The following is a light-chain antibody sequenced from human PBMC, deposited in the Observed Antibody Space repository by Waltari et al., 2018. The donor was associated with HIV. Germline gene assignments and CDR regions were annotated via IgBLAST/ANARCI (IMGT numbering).Light chain of an antibody. Sequence: EVVLTQSPGTLSLSPGERATLSCRASQSVSGSLFVWYQQKPGQSPRLLIYGASSRATGIPDRFSGSGSGTDFTLTISRLEPEDVAVYYCQHYGNALWTFDPGTKVEIK. CDR3: QHYGNALWT. CDR2: GAS. CDR1: QSVSGSL. J-gene: IGKJ1*01. V-gene: IGKV3-20*01.